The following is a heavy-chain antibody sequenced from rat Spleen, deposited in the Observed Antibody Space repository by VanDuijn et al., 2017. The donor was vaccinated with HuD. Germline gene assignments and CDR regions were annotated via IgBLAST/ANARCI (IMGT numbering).Heavy chain of an antibody. Sequence: EVQLVESGGGLVQPGRSLKLSCAASGFTFSDYAMAWVRQAPKKGLEWVATIIYDGSSTYYRDSVKGRFTISRDNAKSTLYLQMDSLRSEDTATFYGARQVLAFVVYYHPSGYFDFWGQEPWSPCPQ. CDR3: ARQVLAFVVYYHPSGYFDF. V-gene: IGHV5-17*01. CDR1: GFTFSDYA. CDR2: IIYDGSST. J-gene: IGHJ1*01. D-gene: IGHD1-12*01.